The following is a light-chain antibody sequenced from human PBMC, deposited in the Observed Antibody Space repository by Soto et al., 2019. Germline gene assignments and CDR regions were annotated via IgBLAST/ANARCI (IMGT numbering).Light chain of an antibody. CDR2: EDN. CDR1: SGSIASNY. Sequence: NFMLTQPHSVSESPGTTVTISCTRSSGSIASNYVQWYQQRPGSAPTTVIYEDNQRPSGVPDPFSGSIDSSSNSASLTISGLKTEDEADYYCQSYDSSPQVVFGGGTKRTVL. V-gene: IGLV6-57*04. CDR3: QSYDSSPQVV. J-gene: IGLJ2*01.